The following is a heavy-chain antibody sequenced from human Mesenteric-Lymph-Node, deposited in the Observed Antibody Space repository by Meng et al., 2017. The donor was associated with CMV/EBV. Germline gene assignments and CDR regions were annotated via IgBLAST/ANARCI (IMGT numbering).Heavy chain of an antibody. J-gene: IGHJ4*02. CDR2: INHSGST. CDR3: ARALGYCTGGSCENYFDY. Sequence: SETLSLTCAVYGGSFSGYYWSWIRQPPGKGLEWIGEINHSGSTNYNPSLKSRVTISVDTSKNQFSLKLSSVTAADTAVYYCARALGYCTGGSCENYFDYWGQGTLVTVSS. V-gene: IGHV4-34*01. D-gene: IGHD2-15*01. CDR1: GGSFSGYY.